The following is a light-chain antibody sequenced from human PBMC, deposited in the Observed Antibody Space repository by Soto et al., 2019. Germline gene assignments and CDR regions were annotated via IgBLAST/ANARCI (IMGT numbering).Light chain of an antibody. CDR2: LNSDGSH. J-gene: IGLJ2*01. CDR3: QTWGSGIVV. Sequence: QSVLTQSPSASASLGASVKLTCTLSGGHSNYAIAWHQQQSEKGPRYLMKLNSDGSHSKGDGIPDRFSGSSSGAERYLTISSLQSEDEADYYCQTWGSGIVVFGGGTKLTVL. V-gene: IGLV4-69*01. CDR1: GGHSNYA.